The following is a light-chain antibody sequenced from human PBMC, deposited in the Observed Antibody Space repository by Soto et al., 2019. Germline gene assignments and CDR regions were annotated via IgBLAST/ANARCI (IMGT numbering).Light chain of an antibody. Sequence: DFQMTQSPSSLSASVGDTVTITCRASQDIGTFLNWYQQKPGKAPNLLIYAASDLLSGVSSRFSGSGSGTDFTLTISNLQPEDFATYYCQQSYSTPQITFGPGTNVDMK. CDR3: QQSYSTPQIT. CDR1: QDIGTF. J-gene: IGKJ3*01. CDR2: AAS. V-gene: IGKV1-39*01.